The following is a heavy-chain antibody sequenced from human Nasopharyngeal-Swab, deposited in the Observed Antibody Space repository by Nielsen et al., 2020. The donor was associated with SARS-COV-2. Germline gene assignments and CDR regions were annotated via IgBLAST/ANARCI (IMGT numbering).Heavy chain of an antibody. D-gene: IGHD3-10*01. CDR3: ARGVRFVVPAAATRYYYGSGSRCWFDP. J-gene: IGHJ5*02. CDR1: GGSFSGYY. V-gene: IGHV4-34*01. CDR2: INHSGST. Sequence: SETLSLTCAVYGGSFSGYYWSWIRQPPGKGLEWIGEINHSGSTNYNPSLKSRVTISVDTSKNQFSLKLSSVTAADTAVYYCARGVRFVVPAAATRYYYGSGSRCWFDPWGQGTLVTVSS.